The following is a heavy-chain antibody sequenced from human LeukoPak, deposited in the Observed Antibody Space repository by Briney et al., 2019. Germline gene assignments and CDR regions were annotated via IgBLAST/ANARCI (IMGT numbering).Heavy chain of an antibody. V-gene: IGHV1-69*13. CDR3: AREGTYYDFWSGSQTLYYMDV. J-gene: IGHJ6*03. Sequence: ASVKVSCKASGGTFSSYAISWVRQAPGQGLEWMGGIIPIFGTANYAQKFQGRVTITADESTSTAYMEPSSLRSEDTAVYYCAREGTYYDFWSGSQTLYYMDVWGKGTTVTVSS. CDR1: GGTFSSYA. D-gene: IGHD3-3*01. CDR2: IIPIFGTA.